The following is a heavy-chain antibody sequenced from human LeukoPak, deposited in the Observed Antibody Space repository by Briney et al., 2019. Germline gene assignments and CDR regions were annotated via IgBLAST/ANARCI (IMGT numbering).Heavy chain of an antibody. V-gene: IGHV4-31*03. Sequence: SQTLSLTCTVSGGSISSGGYYWSWIRQHPGKGLEWIGYIYYSGSTNYNPSLKSRVTISVDTSKNQFSLKLSSVTAADTAVYYCARLAPYYDILTGYWYYYYGMDVWGQGTTVTVSS. J-gene: IGHJ6*02. CDR3: ARLAPYYDILTGYWYYYYGMDV. D-gene: IGHD3-9*01. CDR1: GGSISSGGYY. CDR2: IYYSGST.